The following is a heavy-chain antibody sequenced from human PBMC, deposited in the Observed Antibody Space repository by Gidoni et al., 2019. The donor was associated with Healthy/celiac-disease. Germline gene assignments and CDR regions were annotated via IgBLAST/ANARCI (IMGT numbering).Heavy chain of an antibody. Sequence: EVQLVQSGAEVKKPGESLRISCKGSGYSFTSYWISWVRQMPGKGLEWMGRIDPSDSYTNYSPSFQGHVTISADKSISTAYLQWSSLKASDTAMYYCARERGNSKAPKWFDPWGQGTLVTVSS. V-gene: IGHV5-10-1*03. J-gene: IGHJ5*02. CDR3: ARERGNSKAPKWFDP. CDR2: IDPSDSYT. D-gene: IGHD5-12*01. CDR1: GYSFTSYW.